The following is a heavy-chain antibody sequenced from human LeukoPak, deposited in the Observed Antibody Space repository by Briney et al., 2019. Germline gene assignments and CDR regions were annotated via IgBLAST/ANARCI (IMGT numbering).Heavy chain of an antibody. D-gene: IGHD3-10*01. V-gene: IGHV4-39*01. CDR1: GGSVSSTTYF. Sequence: PSETLSLTCTVSGGSVSSTTYFWSWIRQPPGRGLEWIASINYSGSTYYNPSLKSRVTISVDTSENQFSLKLSSVTAADTAVYYCARYVVYGSGKYYFDYWGQGTLVTVSS. CDR2: INYSGST. J-gene: IGHJ4*02. CDR3: ARYVVYGSGKYYFDY.